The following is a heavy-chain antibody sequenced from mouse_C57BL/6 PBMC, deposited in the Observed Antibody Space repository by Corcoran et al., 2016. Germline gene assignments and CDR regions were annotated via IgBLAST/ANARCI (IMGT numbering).Heavy chain of an antibody. CDR3: ARRGLGEDAMDY. CDR1: GYTFTTYG. CDR2: INTYSGVP. J-gene: IGHJ4*01. D-gene: IGHD4-1*01. V-gene: IGHV9-3*01. Sequence: QIQLVQSGPELKKPGETVKISCKASGYTFTTYGMSWVKQAPGKGLKWMGWINTYSGVPTYADDFKGRFAFSLETSASTAYLQINNLKNEDTATYCCARRGLGEDAMDYWGQGTSVTVSS.